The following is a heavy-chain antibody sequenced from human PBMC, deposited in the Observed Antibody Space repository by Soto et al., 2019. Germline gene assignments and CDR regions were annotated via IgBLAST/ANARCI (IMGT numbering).Heavy chain of an antibody. CDR2: MNPNSGNT. CDR1: GYTFTSYD. D-gene: IGHD3-10*01. CDR3: ARGLLIITMVRGVRNYYYYMDV. V-gene: IGHV1-8*01. Sequence: ASVKVSCKASGYTFTSYDINWVRQATGQGLEWMGWMNPNSGNTGYAQKFQGRVTMTRNTSRSTAYMELSSLRSEDTAVYYCARGLLIITMVRGVRNYYYYMDVWGKGTTVTVSS. J-gene: IGHJ6*03.